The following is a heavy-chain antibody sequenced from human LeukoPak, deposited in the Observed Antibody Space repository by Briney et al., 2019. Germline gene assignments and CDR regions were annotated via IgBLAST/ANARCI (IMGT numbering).Heavy chain of an antibody. CDR1: GFTFSDHY. V-gene: IGHV3-66*01. CDR2: IYSGGST. J-gene: IGHJ4*02. Sequence: GGSLRLSCAASGFTFSDHYMSWVRQAPGKGLEWVSVIYSGGSTYYADSVKGRFTISRDTSKNTLYLQMNSLRAEDTAVYYCARANLHDYWGQGTLVTVSS. CDR3: ARANLHDY. D-gene: IGHD5-24*01.